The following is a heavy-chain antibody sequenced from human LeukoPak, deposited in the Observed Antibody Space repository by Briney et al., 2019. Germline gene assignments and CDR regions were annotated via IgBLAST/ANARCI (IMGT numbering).Heavy chain of an antibody. CDR2: TYYRSKWYN. J-gene: IGHJ4*02. V-gene: IGHV6-1*01. CDR3: ARGRSWGESGFDY. D-gene: IGHD6-13*01. Sequence: SQTLSLTCAISGDSVSNNSAAWNWIRQSPSRGLEWLGRTYYRSKWYNDYAVSVTSRNTISPDTSKNHFSLQLKSVTPEDTAVYYCARGRSWGESGFDYWGQGTLVTVSS. CDR1: GDSVSNNSAA.